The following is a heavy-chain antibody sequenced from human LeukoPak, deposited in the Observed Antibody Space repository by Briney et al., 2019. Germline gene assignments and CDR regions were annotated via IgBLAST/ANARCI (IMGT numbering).Heavy chain of an antibody. CDR3: ARGSRNHFDF. CDR2: INPNSGGT. D-gene: IGHD2-15*01. CDR1: GYTFTSFG. J-gene: IGHJ4*02. V-gene: IGHV1-2*02. Sequence: GASVKVSCKASGYTFTSFGISWVRQAPGQGLEWMGWINPNSGGTNYAQKFQGRVTMTRDTSITTAYTELSSLRYDDTAVYYCARGSRNHFDFWGQGTLVTVSS.